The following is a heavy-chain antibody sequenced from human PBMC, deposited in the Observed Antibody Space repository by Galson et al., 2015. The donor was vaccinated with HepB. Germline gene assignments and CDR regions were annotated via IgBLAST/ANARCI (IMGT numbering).Heavy chain of an antibody. CDR1: GDSVSSDTAA. CDR3: ARVSKGFGYCTTTTCNAFNS. J-gene: IGHJ4*02. V-gene: IGHV6-1*01. CDR2: TFYRSKWYN. D-gene: IGHD2-8*01. Sequence: CAISGDSVSSDTAAWNWIRQSPSRGLEWLGRTFYRSKWYNEYAVSAKSRITISPDTPKNQLSLQLNSVTPEDTAVYYCARVSKGFGYCTTTTCNAFNSWGQGTLVTVSS.